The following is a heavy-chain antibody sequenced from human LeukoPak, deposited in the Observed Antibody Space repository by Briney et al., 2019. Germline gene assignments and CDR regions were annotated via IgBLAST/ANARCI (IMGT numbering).Heavy chain of an antibody. CDR1: GGSVSSYH. J-gene: IGHJ3*01. CDR3: VRSGGL. Sequence: SETLSLTCTASGGSVSSYHWGWIRQPPGKGLEWIGHISYSGSTNYNPSLKSRVTISVDTSKNQFSLRLSSVTAADTAVYYCVRSGGLWGQGTMVTVSS. CDR2: ISYSGST. V-gene: IGHV4-59*02. D-gene: IGHD4-23*01.